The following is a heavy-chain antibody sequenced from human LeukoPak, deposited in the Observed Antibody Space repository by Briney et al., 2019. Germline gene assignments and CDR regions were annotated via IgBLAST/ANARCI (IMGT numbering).Heavy chain of an antibody. Sequence: GGSLRLSCAASGFTFSSYAMSWVRQAPGKGLEWVANIKQDGSEKYYVDSVKGRFTISRDNAKNSLYLQMNSLRAEDTAIYYCARGYPIDYWGQGTLVTVSS. CDR3: ARGYPIDY. J-gene: IGHJ4*02. CDR2: IKQDGSEK. V-gene: IGHV3-7*01. CDR1: GFTFSSYA. D-gene: IGHD2-15*01.